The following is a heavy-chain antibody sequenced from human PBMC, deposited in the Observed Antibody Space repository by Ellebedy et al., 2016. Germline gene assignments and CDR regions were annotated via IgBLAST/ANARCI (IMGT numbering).Heavy chain of an antibody. CDR1: GFTFNTAG. CDR3: TRDGREWSRDY. V-gene: IGHV3-21*06. CDR2: IVNSGRDT. D-gene: IGHD2-8*01. Sequence: GGSLRLSXAASGFTFNTAGMTWVRQAPGKGLEWVATIVNSGRDTYYADPLKGRFTISRDNTRNSVYLQMDSLTVEDTAVYYCTRDGREWSRDYWGQGTLVTVSS. J-gene: IGHJ4*02.